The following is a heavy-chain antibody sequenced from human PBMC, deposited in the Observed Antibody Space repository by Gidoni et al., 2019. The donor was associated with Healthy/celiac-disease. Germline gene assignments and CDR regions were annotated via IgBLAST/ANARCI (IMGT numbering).Heavy chain of an antibody. Sequence: QLVESGGGLVQPGESLRLSCAASGSSFSSHWMMWVRQTPGKGLEWVANINQDGSRTSYVDSVKGRFTISRDNPQMSLYLQMSSLRGEDTGVYYCARDPEWGACDIWGQGTMVTVSS. J-gene: IGHJ3*02. CDR1: GSSFSSHW. V-gene: IGHV3-7*03. D-gene: IGHD3-3*01. CDR2: INQDGSRT. CDR3: ARDPEWGACDI.